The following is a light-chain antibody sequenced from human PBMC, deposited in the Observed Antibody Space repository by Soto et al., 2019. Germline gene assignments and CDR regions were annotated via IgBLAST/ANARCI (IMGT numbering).Light chain of an antibody. V-gene: IGKV1-39*01. Sequence: DIQMTQPPSSLSASVGDRVTITCRASQSIANYLHWYQQTPGKAPKLLIYSASTLHIGVPSRFSGSGSGTDFTLTISSLQPEDFATYYCQQGYTFPRTFGQGTRVEI. CDR3: QQGYTFPRT. CDR1: QSIANY. J-gene: IGKJ1*01. CDR2: SAS.